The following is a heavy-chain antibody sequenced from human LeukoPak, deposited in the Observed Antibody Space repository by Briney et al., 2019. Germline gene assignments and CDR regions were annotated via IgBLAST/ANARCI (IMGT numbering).Heavy chain of an antibody. D-gene: IGHD7-27*01. CDR2: ISAYNGNP. Sequence: ASVKVSCKASGYTFTSYGISWVRQASGQGLEWMGWISAYNGNPNYAQKLQVRITMTTDTSTSTAYMELRSLRSDDTAVYYCARVIHWGYDYWGQGTLVTVSS. V-gene: IGHV1-18*01. J-gene: IGHJ4*02. CDR3: ARVIHWGYDY. CDR1: GYTFTSYG.